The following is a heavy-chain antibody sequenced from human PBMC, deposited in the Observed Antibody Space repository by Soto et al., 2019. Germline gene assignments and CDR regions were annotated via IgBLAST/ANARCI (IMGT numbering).Heavy chain of an antibody. D-gene: IGHD2-21*02. J-gene: IGHJ5*02. CDR3: AREIVTAGGNNYFDP. CDR2: VYHTGDT. CDR1: GGTVASSHW. Sequence: LSLTCGVSGGTVASSHWWSWVRQSPGGGLEWIGNVYHTGDTNFNPSLQSRVTISVDKSNNQFSLRLNSLTAADTAVYFCAREIVTAGGNNYFDPWGPGTLVTSPQ. V-gene: IGHV4-4*01.